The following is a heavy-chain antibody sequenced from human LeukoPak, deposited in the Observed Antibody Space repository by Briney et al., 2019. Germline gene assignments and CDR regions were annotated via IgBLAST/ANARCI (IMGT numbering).Heavy chain of an antibody. CDR2: VSGYNGNT. J-gene: IGHJ4*02. Sequence: GPSVKVSCKTSGYTFSRHGITWGRQSPGHRLECMGGVSGYNGNTNYAQNVQGRVTMTTDTSTNTAYMELRRLRSDDTAVYYCAKDIHPWLDSGASCCFDYWGQGTPVTVSS. V-gene: IGHV1-18*01. CDR1: GYTFSRHG. D-gene: IGHD3-22*01. CDR3: AKDIHPWLDSGASCCFDY.